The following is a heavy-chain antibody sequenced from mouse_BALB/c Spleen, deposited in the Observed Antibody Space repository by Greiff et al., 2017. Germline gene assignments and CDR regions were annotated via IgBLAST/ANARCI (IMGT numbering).Heavy chain of an antibody. V-gene: IGHV5-6*01. Sequence: VQLQQSGGDLVKPGGSLKLSCAASGFTFSSYGMSWVRQTPDKRLEWVATISSGGSYTYYPDSVKGRFTISRDNAKNTLYLQMSSLKSEDTAMYYCARQGTTVVALYYYAMDYWGQGTSVTVSS. CDR3: ARQGTTVVALYYYAMDY. J-gene: IGHJ4*01. D-gene: IGHD1-1*01. CDR1: GFTFSSYG. CDR2: ISSGGSYT.